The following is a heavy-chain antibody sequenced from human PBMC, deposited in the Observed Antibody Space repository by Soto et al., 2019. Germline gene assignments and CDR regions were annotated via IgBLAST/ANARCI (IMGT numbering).Heavy chain of an antibody. CDR1: GFTFSTYA. Sequence: VGSLRLSCAASGFTFSTYAMNWVRQAPGKGLEWVSAISGSGDSTYYADSVKGRFTTSRDNSKNTLYLQLNSLRAEDTALYYCAKDRIRSGYGYGMVVWGQGTTVTVSS. V-gene: IGHV3-23*01. J-gene: IGHJ6*02. D-gene: IGHD5-18*01. CDR2: ISGSGDST. CDR3: AKDRIRSGYGYGMVV.